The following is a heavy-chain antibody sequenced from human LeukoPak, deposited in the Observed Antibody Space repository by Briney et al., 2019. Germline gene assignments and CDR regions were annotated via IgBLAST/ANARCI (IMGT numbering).Heavy chain of an antibody. CDR1: GFTFSSYA. V-gene: IGHV3-7*01. D-gene: IGHD2-15*01. J-gene: IGHJ3*02. CDR2: IKQDGSEK. CDR3: ARGARRGPYCSGGSCYGGAFDI. Sequence: PGGSLRLSCAASGFTFSSYAMSWVRQAPGKGLEWVANIKQDGSEKYYVDSVKGRFTISRDNAKNSLYLQMNSLRAEDTAVYYCARGARRGPYCSGGSCYGGAFDIWGQGTMVTVSS.